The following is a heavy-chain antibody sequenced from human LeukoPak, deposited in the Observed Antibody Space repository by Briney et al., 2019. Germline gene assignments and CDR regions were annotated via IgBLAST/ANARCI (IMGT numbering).Heavy chain of an antibody. V-gene: IGHV3-7*01. CDR1: GFTFSSYW. D-gene: IGHD3-10*01. Sequence: GESLRLSCAASGFTFSSYWMSWVRQAPGKGLEWVANIKQGGSEKYYVDSVKGRFTISRDNAKNSLYLQMNSLRAEDTAVYYCARDSILWFGEEPNAFDYWGQGTLVTVSS. CDR3: ARDSILWFGEEPNAFDY. CDR2: IKQGGSEK. J-gene: IGHJ4*02.